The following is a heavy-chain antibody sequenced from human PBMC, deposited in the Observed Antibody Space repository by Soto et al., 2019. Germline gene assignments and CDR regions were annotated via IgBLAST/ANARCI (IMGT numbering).Heavy chain of an antibody. D-gene: IGHD7-27*01. J-gene: IGHJ5*02. Sequence: ASVKVSCKASVYTFTSYAMNWVRQAPGQGLEWMGWINTNTGNPTYAQGFTGRFVFSLDTSVSTAYLQICSLKAEDTAVYYCARDVYWGFSLEDWFDPWGQGTLVTVSS. CDR2: INTNTGNP. V-gene: IGHV7-4-1*01. CDR3: ARDVYWGFSLEDWFDP. CDR1: VYTFTSYA.